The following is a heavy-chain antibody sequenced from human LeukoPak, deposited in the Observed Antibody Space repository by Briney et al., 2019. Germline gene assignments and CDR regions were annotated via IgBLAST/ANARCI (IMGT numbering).Heavy chain of an antibody. CDR2: IYYSGST. D-gene: IGHD5-12*01. CDR1: GGSISSSSYY. J-gene: IGHJ4*02. V-gene: IGHV4-39*07. CDR3: ARKGYRTRSLDY. Sequence: SETLSLTCTVSGGSISSSSYYWGWIRQPPGKGLEWIGSIYYSGSTYYNPSLKSRVTISVDTSKNQFSLKLSSVTAADTAVYYCARKGYRTRSLDYWGQGTLVTVSS.